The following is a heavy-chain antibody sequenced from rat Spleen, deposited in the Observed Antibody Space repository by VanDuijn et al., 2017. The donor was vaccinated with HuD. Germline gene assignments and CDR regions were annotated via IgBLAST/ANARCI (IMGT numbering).Heavy chain of an antibody. J-gene: IGHJ2*01. CDR3: ARDNNYKAY. CDR2: INSEGST. V-gene: IGHV3-3*01. CDR1: EYSVTSSYR. Sequence: VQLQESGPGLVKPSQSLSLTCSVTEYSVTSSYRWNWIRKFPGNKVEWMGYINSEGSTNYNPSLKSRISITRDTAKNQFFLQVNSVTTEDTATYYCARDNNYKAYWGQGVMVTVSS. D-gene: IGHD1-10*01.